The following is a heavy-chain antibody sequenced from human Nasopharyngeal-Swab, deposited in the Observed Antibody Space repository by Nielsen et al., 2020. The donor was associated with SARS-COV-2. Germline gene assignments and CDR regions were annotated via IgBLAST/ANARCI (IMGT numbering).Heavy chain of an antibody. CDR3: ARGFPGAAAGTDY. V-gene: IGHV4-34*01. D-gene: IGHD6-13*01. CDR2: INHSGST. J-gene: IGHJ4*02. Sequence: RQAPGKGLEWIGEINHSGSTNYNPSLKSRVTISVDTSKNQSSLKLSSVTAADTAVYYCARGFPGAAAGTDYWGQGTLVTVSS.